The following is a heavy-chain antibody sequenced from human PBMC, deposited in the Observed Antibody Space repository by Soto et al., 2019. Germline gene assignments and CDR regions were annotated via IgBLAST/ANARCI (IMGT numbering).Heavy chain of an antibody. Sequence: SETLSLTCTVSGGSISSYYWSWIRQPPGKGLEWIGYIYYSGSTNYNPSLKSRVTISVDTPKNQFSLKLSSVTAADTAVYYCARGYSSSWYPDWFDPWGQGTLVTVSS. J-gene: IGHJ5*02. CDR3: ARGYSSSWYPDWFDP. CDR2: IYYSGST. D-gene: IGHD6-13*01. CDR1: GGSISSYY. V-gene: IGHV4-59*01.